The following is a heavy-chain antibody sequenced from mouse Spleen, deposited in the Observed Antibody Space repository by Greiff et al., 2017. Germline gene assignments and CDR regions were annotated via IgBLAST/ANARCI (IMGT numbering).Heavy chain of an antibody. Sequence: VMLVESGPGLVAPSQSLSITCTVSGFSLTGYGVNWVRQPPGKGLEWLGMIWGDGSTDYNSALKSRLSISKDNSKSQVFLKMNSLQTDDTARYYCARDYYGSSYENAMDYWGQGTSVTVSS. CDR1: GFSLTGYG. CDR3: ARDYYGSSYENAMDY. V-gene: IGHV2-6-7*01. CDR2: IWGDGST. D-gene: IGHD1-1*01. J-gene: IGHJ4*01.